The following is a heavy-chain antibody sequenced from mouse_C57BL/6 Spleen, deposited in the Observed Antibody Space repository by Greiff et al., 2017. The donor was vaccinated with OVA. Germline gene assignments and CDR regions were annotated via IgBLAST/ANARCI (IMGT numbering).Heavy chain of an antibody. CDR2: IDPNSGGT. CDR3: ARSLYYGSSYEYFDV. V-gene: IGHV1-72*01. D-gene: IGHD1-1*01. Sequence: QVQLQQPGAELVKPGASVKLSCKASGYTFTSYWMHWVKQRPGRGLEWIGRIDPNSGGTKYNEKFKSKATLTVDKPSSTAYMQLSSLTSEDSAVYYCARSLYYGSSYEYFDVWGTGTTVTVSS. CDR1: GYTFTSYW. J-gene: IGHJ1*03.